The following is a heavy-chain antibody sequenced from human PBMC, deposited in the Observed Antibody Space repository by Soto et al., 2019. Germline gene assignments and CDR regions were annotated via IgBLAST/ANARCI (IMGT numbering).Heavy chain of an antibody. Sequence: EVQLVESGGGLVKPGGSLRLSCAASGFTFSSYSMNWVRQAPGKGLEWVSSISSSSSYIYYADSVKGRFTISRDNAKNSLYLQMNSLRAEDTAVYYCARAGHLGELSPYLDYWGQGTLVTVSS. CDR2: ISSSSSYI. J-gene: IGHJ4*02. CDR1: GFTFSSYS. D-gene: IGHD3-16*02. V-gene: IGHV3-21*01. CDR3: ARAGHLGELSPYLDY.